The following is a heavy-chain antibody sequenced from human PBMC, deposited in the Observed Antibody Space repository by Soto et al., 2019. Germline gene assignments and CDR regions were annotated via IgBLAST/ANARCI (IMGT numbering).Heavy chain of an antibody. CDR3: ARQYAMVRGFDWFDP. V-gene: IGHV4-39*07. Sequence: SETLSLTCTVSGGSISSSSYYWGWIRQHPGKGLEWIGSIYYSGSTYYNPSLKSRVTISVDTSKNQFSLKLSSVTAADTAVYYCARQYAMVRGFDWFDPWGQGTLVTVSS. J-gene: IGHJ5*02. CDR2: IYYSGST. D-gene: IGHD3-10*01. CDR1: GGSISSSSYY.